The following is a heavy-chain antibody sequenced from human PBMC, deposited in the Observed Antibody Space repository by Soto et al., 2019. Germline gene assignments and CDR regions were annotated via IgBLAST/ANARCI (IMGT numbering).Heavy chain of an antibody. J-gene: IGHJ5*02. CDR3: ARVLGYCSSTSCYSGGNWFDP. D-gene: IGHD2-2*02. Sequence: GGSLRLSCAASGFTFSSYAMHWVRQAPGKGLEWVANIKQDGSEKYYVDSVKGRFTISRDNAKNSLYLQMNSLRAEDTAVYYCARVLGYCSSTSCYSGGNWFDPWGQGTLVTVSS. V-gene: IGHV3-7*01. CDR2: IKQDGSEK. CDR1: GFTFSSYA.